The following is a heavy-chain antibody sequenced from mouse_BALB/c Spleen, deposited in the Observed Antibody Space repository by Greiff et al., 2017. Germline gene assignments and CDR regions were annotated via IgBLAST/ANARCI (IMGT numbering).Heavy chain of an antibody. CDR2: IDPSDSFT. V-gene: IGHV1-69*02. J-gene: IGHJ3*01. D-gene: IGHD1-1*01. CDR1: GYSFTRYW. CDR3: ARTPYYYGSPWFAY. Sequence: QVQLQQPGAVLVKPGSSVKLSCKASGYSFTRYWMHWVKQRPGQGLEWIGEIDPSDSFTNYNQKFKGKATLTVDKSSSTAYMQLSSLPSEDSAVYYCARTPYYYGSPWFAYWGQGTLVTVSA.